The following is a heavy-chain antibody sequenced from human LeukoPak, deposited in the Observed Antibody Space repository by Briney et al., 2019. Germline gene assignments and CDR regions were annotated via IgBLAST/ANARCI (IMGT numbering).Heavy chain of an antibody. V-gene: IGHV3-66*01. CDR1: GFTFSSYE. CDR2: IYSGGST. Sequence: PGGSLRLSCAASGFTFSSYEMSWVRQAPGKGLEWVSVIYSGGSTYYADSVKGRFTISRDNSKNTLYLQMDSLRAEDTAVYYCARDYYDSSGYYGFDYWGQGTLVTVSS. J-gene: IGHJ4*02. D-gene: IGHD3-22*01. CDR3: ARDYYDSSGYYGFDY.